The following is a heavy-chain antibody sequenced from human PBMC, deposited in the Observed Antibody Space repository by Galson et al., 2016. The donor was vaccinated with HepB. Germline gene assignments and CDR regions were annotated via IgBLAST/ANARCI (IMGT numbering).Heavy chain of an antibody. CDR1: GFTFRNYA. V-gene: IGHV3-23*01. Sequence: SLRLSCAVSGFTFRNYAMTWVRQAPGKGLEWVSDITGSGDSTYYADSVQGRFIISRDNSDNTLNLQMSSLRAEDTAVYYCAKEVVGTTPQYWFDSWGQGTLVTVSS. J-gene: IGHJ5*01. CDR3: AKEVVGTTPQYWFDS. CDR2: ITGSGDST. D-gene: IGHD1-26*01.